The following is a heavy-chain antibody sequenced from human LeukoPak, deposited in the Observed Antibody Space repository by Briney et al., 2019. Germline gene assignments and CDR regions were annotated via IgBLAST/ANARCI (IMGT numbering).Heavy chain of an antibody. CDR2: ISGSGGST. CDR1: GFTFSSYA. CDR3: ARAGVSDYYDFHY. V-gene: IGHV3-23*01. D-gene: IGHD3-22*01. J-gene: IGHJ4*02. Sequence: GGSLRLSCAASGFTFSSYAMSWVRQAPGKGLEWVSAISGSGGSTYYADSVKGRFTISRDNAKNSLYRQMNSLRAEDTAVYYCARAGVSDYYDFHYWGQGTLVTVSS.